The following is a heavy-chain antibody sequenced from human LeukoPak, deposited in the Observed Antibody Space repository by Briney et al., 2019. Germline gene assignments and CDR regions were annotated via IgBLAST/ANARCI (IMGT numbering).Heavy chain of an antibody. CDR3: AKDWTIFGVATGDY. CDR2: IRYDGSNK. CDR1: GYTFTGYY. D-gene: IGHD3-3*01. Sequence: SCKASGYTFTGYYMHWVRQAPGKGLEWVAFIRYDGSNKYYADSVKGRFTISRDNSKNTLYLQMNSLRAEDTAVYYCAKDWTIFGVATGDYWGQGTLVTVSS. J-gene: IGHJ4*02. V-gene: IGHV3-30*02.